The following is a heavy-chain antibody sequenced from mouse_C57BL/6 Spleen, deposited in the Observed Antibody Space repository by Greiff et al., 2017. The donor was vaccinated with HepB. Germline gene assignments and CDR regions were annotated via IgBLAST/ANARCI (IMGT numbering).Heavy chain of an antibody. V-gene: IGHV1-69*01. Sequence: QVQLQQPGAELVMPGASVKLSCKASGYTFTSYWMHWVKQRPGQGLEWIGEIDPSDSYTNYNQKFKGKSTLTVDKSSSTAYMQLSSLTSEDSAVYYCAREGLYGSSRYFDVWGTGTTVTVSS. J-gene: IGHJ1*03. CDR2: IDPSDSYT. CDR3: AREGLYGSSRYFDV. D-gene: IGHD1-1*01. CDR1: GYTFTSYW.